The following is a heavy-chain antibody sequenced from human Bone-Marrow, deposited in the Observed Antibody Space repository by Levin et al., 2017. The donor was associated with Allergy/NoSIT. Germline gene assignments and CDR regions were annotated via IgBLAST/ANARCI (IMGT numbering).Heavy chain of an antibody. D-gene: IGHD3-16*02. CDR3: AKDTYDYVWGSNRYTHDFDY. V-gene: IGHV3-23*01. CDR2: ISGSGGST. Sequence: GESLKISCAASGFSFISYAMNWVRQAPGKGLEWVSGISGSGGSTYYADSVKGRFTISRDNSKNTLYLHMNSLRAEDTAVYYCAKDTYDYVWGSNRYTHDFDYWGQGTLVTVSS. CDR1: GFSFISYA. J-gene: IGHJ4*02.